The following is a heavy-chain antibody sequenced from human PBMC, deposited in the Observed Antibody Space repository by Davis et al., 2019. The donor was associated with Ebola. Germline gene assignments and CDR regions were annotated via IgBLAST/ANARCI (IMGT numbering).Heavy chain of an antibody. Sequence: ASVKVSCKASGYSFISHDINWVRKASGQRHEWMGWMSPNTGNTGLEQKFQGRVTMTTDTSTNTAYMDLRNLDFDDTAVYYCARVSSREYCSSTSCFDFWGQGTLVTVSS. D-gene: IGHD2-2*01. CDR1: GYSFISHD. CDR2: MSPNTGNT. CDR3: ARVSSREYCSSTSCFDF. J-gene: IGHJ4*03. V-gene: IGHV1-8*01.